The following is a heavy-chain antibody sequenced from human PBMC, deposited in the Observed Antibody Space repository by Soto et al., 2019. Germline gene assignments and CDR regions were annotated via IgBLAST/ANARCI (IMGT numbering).Heavy chain of an antibody. CDR3: ARGRSTVTTFDF. J-gene: IGHJ4*02. CDR1: GGSISSGGLY. Sequence: SETLSLTCTVSGGSISSGGLYWNWIRQHPGKGLEWIGYIYLSGSTYYNPSLKSRVIISIDTSKNQFSLTLSSVTAADTAVYYCARGRSTVTTFDFWGQGTPVTVSS. CDR2: IYLSGST. V-gene: IGHV4-31*03. D-gene: IGHD4-4*01.